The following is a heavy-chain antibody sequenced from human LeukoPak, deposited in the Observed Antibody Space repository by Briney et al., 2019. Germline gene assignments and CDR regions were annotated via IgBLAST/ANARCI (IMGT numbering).Heavy chain of an antibody. Sequence: GESLKISCKGSGYSFSTYWIAWVRQMRGKGLEWMGIIYPGDSDTRYSPSFQGQVTISADKSITTAYLQWNSLRASDTAMYYCARLLEGVAGTWGYWGQGTLVTVSS. D-gene: IGHD6-19*01. CDR3: ARLLEGVAGTWGY. CDR1: GYSFSTYW. J-gene: IGHJ4*02. V-gene: IGHV5-51*01. CDR2: IYPGDSDT.